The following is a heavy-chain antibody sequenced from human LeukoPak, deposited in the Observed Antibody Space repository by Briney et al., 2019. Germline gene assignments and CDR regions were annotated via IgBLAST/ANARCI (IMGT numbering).Heavy chain of an antibody. CDR1: GFTFSSYA. D-gene: IGHD4-17*01. CDR3: ARGPWDNYGELDY. CDR2: ISYDGSNK. V-gene: IGHV3-30*04. J-gene: IGHJ4*02. Sequence: GGSLRLSCAASGFTFSSYAMHWVRQAPGKGLEWVAVISYDGSNKYYADSVKGRFTISRDNSKNTLYLQMNSLRAEDTAVYYCARGPWDNYGELDYWGQGTLVTVSS.